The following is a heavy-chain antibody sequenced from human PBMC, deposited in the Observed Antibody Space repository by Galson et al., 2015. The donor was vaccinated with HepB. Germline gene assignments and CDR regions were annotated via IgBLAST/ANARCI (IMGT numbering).Heavy chain of an antibody. J-gene: IGHJ2*01. V-gene: IGHV3-23*01. D-gene: IGHD3-22*01. CDR2: ISGGGGST. Sequence: SLRLSCAASGFTFSSYAMSWVRQAPGKGPEWVSTISGGGGSTYYADSVKGRFTISRDNSKNTLYLQMNSLRAEDTAVYYCAKIKYYDSSGSIGDYWYFDLWGRGTLVTVSS. CDR1: GFTFSSYA. CDR3: AKIKYYDSSGSIGDYWYFDL.